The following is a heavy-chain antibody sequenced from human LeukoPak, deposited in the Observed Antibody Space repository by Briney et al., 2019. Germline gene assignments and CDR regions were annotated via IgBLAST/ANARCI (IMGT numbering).Heavy chain of an antibody. Sequence: GGSLRLSCAASGFTFSSYGMHWVRQAPGKGLEWVAFIRYDGSNKYYADSVKGRFTISRDNSKNTLYLQMNSLRAEDTAVYYCAKKGDCSGGTCYPYYFDYWGQGTLVTVSS. J-gene: IGHJ4*02. V-gene: IGHV3-30*02. CDR2: IRYDGSNK. CDR1: GFTFSSYG. D-gene: IGHD2-15*01. CDR3: AKKGDCSGGTCYPYYFDY.